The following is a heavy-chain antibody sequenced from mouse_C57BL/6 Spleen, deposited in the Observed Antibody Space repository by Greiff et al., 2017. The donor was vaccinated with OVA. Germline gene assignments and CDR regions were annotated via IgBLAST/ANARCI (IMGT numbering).Heavy chain of an antibody. CDR1: GFSLTSYG. D-gene: IGHD2-1*01. Sequence: QVQLQQSGPGLVQPSQSLSITCTVSGFSLTSYGVHWVRQSPGKGLEWLGVIWSGGSKDYNAAFISRLSISKDNSKSQVFLKMNSLQADDTAIYYCARNNGKSYFDYWGQGTTLTVSS. CDR2: IWSGGSK. J-gene: IGHJ2*01. CDR3: ARNNGKSYFDY. V-gene: IGHV2-2*01.